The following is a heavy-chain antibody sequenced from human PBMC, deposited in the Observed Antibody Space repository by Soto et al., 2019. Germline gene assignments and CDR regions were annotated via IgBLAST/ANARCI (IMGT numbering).Heavy chain of an antibody. CDR1: GIRFINHY. CDR2: INPAGSVT. D-gene: IGHD3-16*01. J-gene: IGHJ5*02. Sequence: ASVKVSCKASGIRFINHYVHWVRQAPVQGPEWMGVINPAGSVTVYALKLQDRVTVTRDTSTSTVYMELNSLTSEDTAIYYCARDNSRTFPAAPGEKKSDSAGWWFDPWG. CDR3: ARDNSRTFPAAPGEKKSDSAGWWFDP. V-gene: IGHV1-46*03.